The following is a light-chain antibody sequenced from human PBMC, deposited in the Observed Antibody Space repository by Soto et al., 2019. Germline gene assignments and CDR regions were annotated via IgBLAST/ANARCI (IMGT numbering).Light chain of an antibody. V-gene: IGLV4-69*01. CDR2: LNSDGSH. CDR1: SGHSSYA. J-gene: IGLJ3*02. CDR3: QTWGTGIPWV. Sequence: QAVVTQSPSASASLGASVKLTCTLSSGHSSYAIAWHQQQPEKVPRYLMKLNSDGSHSKGDGIPDRFSGSSSGAERYLTISSLQSEDEADYYCQTWGTGIPWVFGGGTKLTVL.